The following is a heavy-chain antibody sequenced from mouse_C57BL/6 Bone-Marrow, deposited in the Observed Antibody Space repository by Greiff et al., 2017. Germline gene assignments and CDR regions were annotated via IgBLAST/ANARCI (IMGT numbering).Heavy chain of an antibody. J-gene: IGHJ4*01. CDR2: INPNNGVT. Sequence: EVQLQQSGPELVKPGASVKISCKASGYTFTDYYMNWVKQSPGKSLEWIGDINPNNGVTSYNQKFKGKDTLTVDKSSSTAYLELRSLTSEDSAVYYCARVGYRFYAMDYWGQGTSVTVSS. CDR3: ARVGYRFYAMDY. CDR1: GYTFTDYY. D-gene: IGHD2-14*01. V-gene: IGHV1-26*01.